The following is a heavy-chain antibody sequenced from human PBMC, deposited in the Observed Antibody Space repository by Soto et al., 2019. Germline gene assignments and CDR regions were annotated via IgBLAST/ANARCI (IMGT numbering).Heavy chain of an antibody. V-gene: IGHV1-18*01. CDR3: ARVGDIVVVPALYYYYYMDV. Sequence: QVQLVQSGAEVKKPGASVKVSCKASGYTFTSYGISWVRQAPGQGLEWMGWISAYNGNTNYAQKLQGRVTKTTDTSTSTAYMELRSLRSDDTAVYYCARVGDIVVVPALYYYYYMDVWGKGTTVTVSS. CDR2: ISAYNGNT. CDR1: GYTFTSYG. D-gene: IGHD2-2*01. J-gene: IGHJ6*03.